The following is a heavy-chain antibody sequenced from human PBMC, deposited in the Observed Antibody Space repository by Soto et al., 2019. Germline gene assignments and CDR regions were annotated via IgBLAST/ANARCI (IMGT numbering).Heavy chain of an antibody. D-gene: IGHD2-2*01. Sequence: ASVKVSCKASGYTFTSYYMHWVRQAPGQGLEWMGIINPSGGSTSYALKFQGRVTMTRDTSTSTVYMELSSLRSEDTAVYYCAREGYCSSTSCYYGMDVWGQGTTVTVSS. J-gene: IGHJ6*02. CDR2: INPSGGST. CDR1: GYTFTSYY. V-gene: IGHV1-46*01. CDR3: AREGYCSSTSCYYGMDV.